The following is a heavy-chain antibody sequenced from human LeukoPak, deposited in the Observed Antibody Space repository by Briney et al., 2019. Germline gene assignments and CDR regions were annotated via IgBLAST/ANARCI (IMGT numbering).Heavy chain of an antibody. J-gene: IGHJ4*02. V-gene: IGHV3-23*01. CDR1: GFTFSSYA. CDR3: AKDDTAMAAFDY. CDR2: ISGSGGST. Sequence: QTGGSLRLSCAASGFTFSSYAMSWVPQAPGEGQEWVSAISGSGGSTYYADSVKGRFTISRDNSKNTLYLQMNSLRAEDTAVYYCAKDDTAMAAFDYWGQGTLVTVSS. D-gene: IGHD5-18*01.